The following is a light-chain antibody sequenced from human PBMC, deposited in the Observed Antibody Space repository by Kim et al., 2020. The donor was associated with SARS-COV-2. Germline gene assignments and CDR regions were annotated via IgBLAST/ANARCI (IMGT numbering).Light chain of an antibody. J-gene: IGKJ2*01. Sequence: IQMTQSPSSLSTSVGDRVTITCRASQSIGNYLNWYQQKPGKAPKLLLYATSSLQSGVPSRFSGSASGTDFTLTISSLQPEDFATYYCQQSYSTPYTFGLGTKLEI. V-gene: IGKV1-39*01. CDR2: ATS. CDR3: QQSYSTPYT. CDR1: QSIGNY.